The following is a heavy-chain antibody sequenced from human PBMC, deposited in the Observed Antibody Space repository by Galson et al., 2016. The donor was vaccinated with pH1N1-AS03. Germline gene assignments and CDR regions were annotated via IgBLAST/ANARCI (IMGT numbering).Heavy chain of an antibody. V-gene: IGHV2-5*02. D-gene: IGHD3-16*01. CDR3: ALPNNWGNAFEI. J-gene: IGHJ3*02. CDR1: GVSVPSSGLA. CDR2: ITWDDAK. Sequence: PALVKPTQTLTLTCSLSGVSVPSSGLAVGWFRLPPGKALEWLALITWDDAKRFSPSLRNRLTITKDTSRNQAVLTVTNVDPLDTATYFCALPNNWGNAFEIWGPGTMVTVAS.